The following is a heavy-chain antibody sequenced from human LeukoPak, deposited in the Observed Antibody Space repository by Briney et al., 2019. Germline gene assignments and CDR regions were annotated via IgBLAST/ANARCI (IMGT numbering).Heavy chain of an antibody. V-gene: IGHV4-59*01. D-gene: IGHD3-22*01. CDR3: AASYDSSGYYAYFDY. CDR1: VGSISSYY. CDR2: IYYSGST. J-gene: IGHJ4*02. Sequence: LGTLSLTCTVSVGSISSYYWSWIRQPPGKGLEWVGYIYYSGSTNYNPSLKSRVTISLDTSNNRFSLKLSSVTAADTAVYYCAASYDSSGYYAYFDYLGQGTLATVS.